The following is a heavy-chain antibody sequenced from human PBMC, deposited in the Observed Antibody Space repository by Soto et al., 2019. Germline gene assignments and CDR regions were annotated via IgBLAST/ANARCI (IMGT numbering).Heavy chain of an antibody. CDR1: GGSISSGGYY. J-gene: IGHJ4*02. CDR3: ARGRGYCSGGSCYDFDY. Sequence: QVQLQESGPGLVKPSQTLSLTCTVSGGSISSGGYYWSWIRQHPGKGLEWIGYIYYSGSTYYNPSLKSRVTISVDTVKNPFPLELSFVAAADTAVYYWARGRGYCSGGSCYDFDYWGQGTLVTVSS. V-gene: IGHV4-31*03. CDR2: IYYSGST. D-gene: IGHD2-15*01.